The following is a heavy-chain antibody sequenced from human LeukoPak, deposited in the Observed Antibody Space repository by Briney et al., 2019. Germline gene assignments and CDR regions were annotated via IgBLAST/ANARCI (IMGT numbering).Heavy chain of an antibody. CDR2: ISYDGSNK. D-gene: IGHD1-26*01. CDR1: GFTFSSYA. V-gene: IGHV3-30*14. CDR3: ARSGMGGQWELLGAFDI. Sequence: PGGSLRLSCAASGFTFSSYAMHWVRQAPGKGLEWVAVISYDGSNKYYANSVKGRFTISRDNSKNTLYLQMNSLRAEDTAVYYCARSGMGGQWELLGAFDIWGQGTIVTVSS. J-gene: IGHJ3*02.